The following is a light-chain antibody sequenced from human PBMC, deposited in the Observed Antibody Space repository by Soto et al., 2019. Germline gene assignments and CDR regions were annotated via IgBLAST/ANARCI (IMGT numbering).Light chain of an antibody. J-gene: IGLJ1*01. CDR1: SSNLGSNY. Sequence: QSVLTQPPSASGTPGQRVTISCSGSSSNLGSNYVYWYQQLPGTAPKLLIYRNNQRPSGVPDRFSGSKSGTSASLAISGLRSEDEADYYCAAWDDSLRGYVFGTGTKLTVL. CDR2: RNN. CDR3: AAWDDSLRGYV. V-gene: IGLV1-47*01.